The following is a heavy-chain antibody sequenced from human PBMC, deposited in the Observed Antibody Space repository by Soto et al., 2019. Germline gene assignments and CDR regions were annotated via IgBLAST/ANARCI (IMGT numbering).Heavy chain of an antibody. CDR1: GFTFSNAW. Sequence: EVQLVESGGGLVKPGGSLRLSCAASGFTFSNAWMNWVRQAPGKGLEWVGRIKSKTDGGTTDYAAPVKGRFTISRDDSKNTLYLQMNSLKTEDTAVYYCTTTYYYGSGLFDYWGPGTLVTVSS. D-gene: IGHD3-10*01. V-gene: IGHV3-15*07. CDR2: IKSKTDGGTT. CDR3: TTTYYYGSGLFDY. J-gene: IGHJ4*02.